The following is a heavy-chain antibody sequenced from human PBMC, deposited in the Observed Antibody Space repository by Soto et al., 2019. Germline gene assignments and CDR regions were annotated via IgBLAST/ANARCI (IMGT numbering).Heavy chain of an antibody. CDR1: GFTFSSYG. D-gene: IGHD4-17*01. J-gene: IGHJ6*02. CDR3: AKESRHGTTVTSYYYCYGMDV. Sequence: QVQLVESGGGVVQPGRSLRLSCAASGFTFSSYGMHWVRQAPGKGLEWVAVISYDGSNKYYADSVKGRFTISRDNSKNTLYLQMNSLRAEDTAVYYCAKESRHGTTVTSYYYCYGMDVWGQGTTVTVSS. V-gene: IGHV3-30*18. CDR2: ISYDGSNK.